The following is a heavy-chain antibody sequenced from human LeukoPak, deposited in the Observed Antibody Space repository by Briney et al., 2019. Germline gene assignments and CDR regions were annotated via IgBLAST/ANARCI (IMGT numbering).Heavy chain of an antibody. D-gene: IGHD1-26*01. CDR3: SISEPPLYYFDY. Sequence: SVKVSCKASGGTFSSYAISWVRRAPGQGLEWMGGIIPIFGTANYAQKFQGRVTITADESTSTAYMELSSLRSEDTAVYYCSISEPPLYYFDYWGQGTLVTVSS. CDR1: GGTFSSYA. V-gene: IGHV1-69*13. CDR2: IIPIFGTA. J-gene: IGHJ4*02.